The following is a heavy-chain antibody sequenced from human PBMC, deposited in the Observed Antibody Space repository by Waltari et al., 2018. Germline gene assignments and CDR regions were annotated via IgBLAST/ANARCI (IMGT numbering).Heavy chain of an antibody. J-gene: IGHJ3*02. CDR3: AKDLIPSYYDSSGGHAFDI. CDR1: GGSISSSSYY. V-gene: IGHV4-39*07. Sequence: QLQLQESGPGLVKPSETLSLTCTVSGGSISSSSYYWGWIRQPPGKGLEWVSGISGNGDNTYYTDSVKGRFTISRDNSKNTVYVQMNNLRAEDTAVYYCAKDLIPSYYDSSGGHAFDIWGQGTMVTVSS. CDR2: ISGNGDNT. D-gene: IGHD3-22*01.